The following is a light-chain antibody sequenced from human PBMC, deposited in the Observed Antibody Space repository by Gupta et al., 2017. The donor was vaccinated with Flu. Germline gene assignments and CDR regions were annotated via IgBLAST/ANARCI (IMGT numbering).Light chain of an antibody. V-gene: IGKV3-15*01. Sequence: EIVMTQSPAILSVSPGEGATLSCRASQNIGVDLAWYQQKPGQTPRPLIYDASFRGTGVPARFSAGGSGTEFTLTISSLQPEDFAVYYCQQFNNWPFTFGQGTRLDIK. J-gene: IGKJ5*01. CDR3: QQFNNWPFT. CDR2: DAS. CDR1: QNIGVD.